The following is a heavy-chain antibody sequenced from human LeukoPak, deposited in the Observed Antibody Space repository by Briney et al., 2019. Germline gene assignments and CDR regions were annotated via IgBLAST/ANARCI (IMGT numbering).Heavy chain of an antibody. D-gene: IGHD2-21*02. J-gene: IGHJ6*03. CDR2: LYTNDNT. CDR1: GGSLNSGRYY. CDR3: ARGVVTDDYYMDV. V-gene: IGHV4-61*02. Sequence: SDTLSLTCTVSGGSLNSGRYYWTWIRQPAGKGLEWIGRLYTNDNTNYNPSLESRVSISLDTSKSQFYLQLTSVTAADTAVYFCARGVVTDDYYMDVWGKGTTVTVSS.